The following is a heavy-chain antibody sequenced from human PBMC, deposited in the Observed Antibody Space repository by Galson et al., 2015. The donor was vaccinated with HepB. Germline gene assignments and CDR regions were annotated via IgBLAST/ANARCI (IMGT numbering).Heavy chain of an antibody. V-gene: IGHV1-18*01. J-gene: IGHJ4*02. CDR1: GYTFTSYG. CDR3: ARVVLLWFGELSGVAPYDY. Sequence: SVKVSCKASGYTFTSYGISWVRQAPGQGLEWMGWISAYNGNTNYAQKLQGRVTMTTDTSTSTAYMELRSLRSGDTAVYYCARVVLLWFGELSGVAPYDYWGQGTLVTVSS. D-gene: IGHD3-10*01. CDR2: ISAYNGNT.